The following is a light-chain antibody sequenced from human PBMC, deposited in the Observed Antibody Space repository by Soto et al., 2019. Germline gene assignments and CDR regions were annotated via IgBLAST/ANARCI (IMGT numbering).Light chain of an antibody. CDR1: QSVATY. CDR2: DAI. V-gene: IGKV3-11*01. CDR3: QQRSNWPSVT. Sequence: DIVLTQSPATLSLSPGERATLSCRASQSVATYLAWYQQKPGQAPRLLIYDAINRATGIPARFSGSGSGTDFTPPISRLEAEDFAVYYCQQRSNWPSVTFGGGTKVEI. J-gene: IGKJ4*01.